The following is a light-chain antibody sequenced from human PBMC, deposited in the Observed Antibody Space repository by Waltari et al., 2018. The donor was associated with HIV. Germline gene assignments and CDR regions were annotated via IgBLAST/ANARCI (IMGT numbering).Light chain of an antibody. J-gene: IGLJ2*01. V-gene: IGLV2-8*01. CDR2: EVS. CDR1: SNDIGGYNY. Sequence: QSALTQPPSASGSPGQSVTISCTGTSNDIGGYNYVSWYQQHPGKAPKLMFFEVSKRPSGVPDRFSGSKSGNTASLTVSGLQAEDEADYYCNSYAASNNFVFGGGTKLTVL. CDR3: NSYAASNNFV.